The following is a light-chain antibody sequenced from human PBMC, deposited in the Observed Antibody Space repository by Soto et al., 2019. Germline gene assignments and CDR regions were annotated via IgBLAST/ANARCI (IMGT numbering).Light chain of an antibody. V-gene: IGKV3-15*01. CDR1: QSVSSN. CDR3: QQYGHSLWT. J-gene: IGKJ1*01. CDR2: GAS. Sequence: ETVMTQSPATLSVSPGERATLSCRASQSVSSNLAWYQQKPGQAPRLLIHGASTRATGIPARFSGSGSGTDFTLTISRLEPEDYAVYYCQQYGHSLWTFGQGTKVDIK.